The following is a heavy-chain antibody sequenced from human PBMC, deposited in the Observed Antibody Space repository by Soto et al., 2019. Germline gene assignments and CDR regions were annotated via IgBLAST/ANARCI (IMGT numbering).Heavy chain of an antibody. V-gene: IGHV3-11*01. CDR1: GFTFRDYA. CDR2: IGPRGSTV. Sequence: QVQLVQSGGALVTPGGSLRLSCAASGFTFRDYAMNWIRQAPGRGLEWISYIGPRGSTVYYADSVKGRFTISRDNARKSLFLQMNILRVEDTAVYYCARGTDYYPYWGQGSLVTVSS. J-gene: IGHJ4*02. CDR3: ARGTDYYPY.